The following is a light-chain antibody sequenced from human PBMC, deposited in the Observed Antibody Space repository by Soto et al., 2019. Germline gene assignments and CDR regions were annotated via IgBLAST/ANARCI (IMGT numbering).Light chain of an antibody. Sequence: QSALTQPRSVSGSPGQSVTISCTGSSSDVGRYEYVSWYQQHPGKATKLMIYEVSNRPSGVSNRFSGSKSGNTASLTISGLQAEDEADYYCSSYTSSSTQVFGTGTKLTVL. J-gene: IGLJ1*01. CDR2: EVS. V-gene: IGLV2-14*01. CDR3: SSYTSSSTQV. CDR1: SSDVGRYEY.